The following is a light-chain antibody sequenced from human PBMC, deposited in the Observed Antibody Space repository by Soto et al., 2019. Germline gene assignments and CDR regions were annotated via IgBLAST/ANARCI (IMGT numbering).Light chain of an antibody. CDR3: CSYAGSYSWV. Sequence: QSVLTQPPSVSGAPGQRITISCTGSPSNIGAGFDVHWYQQFPGTAPKLLIYGTTSRPSGVPDRFSGSKSGNTASLTISGLQAEDESDYYCCSYAGSYSWVFGGGTKLTVL. CDR2: GTT. CDR1: PSNIGAGFD. V-gene: IGLV1-40*01. J-gene: IGLJ3*02.